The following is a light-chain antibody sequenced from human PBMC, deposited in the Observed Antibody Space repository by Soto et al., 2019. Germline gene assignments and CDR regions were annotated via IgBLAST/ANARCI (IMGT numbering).Light chain of an antibody. J-gene: IGLJ1*01. Sequence: QSVLTQPPSASGTPGQRVTISCSGSSSNIGSKDVNWYQQLPETAPKVLMYSNNQRPSGVPDRFSGSKSGTSASLAISGLQSEDEAAYYCAAWDDSLNGYVFGTGTKVTVL. V-gene: IGLV1-44*01. CDR2: SNN. CDR1: SSNIGSKD. CDR3: AAWDDSLNGYV.